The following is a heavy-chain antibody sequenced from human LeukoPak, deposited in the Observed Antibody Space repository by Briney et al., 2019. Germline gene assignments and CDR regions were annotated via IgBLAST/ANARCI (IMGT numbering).Heavy chain of an antibody. Sequence: ASVKVSCKASGYTFTSYDINWVRQAPGQGLEWMRGIIPIFGRANYAQKFQGRVTITADDSTSTAYMELSSLRSEDTAVYYCADLVYCSSSSCYEPFNQTWGQGTLVTVSP. V-gene: IGHV1-69*13. CDR1: GYTFTSYD. CDR2: IIPIFGRA. CDR3: ADLVYCSSSSCYEPFNQT. J-gene: IGHJ4*02. D-gene: IGHD2-2*01.